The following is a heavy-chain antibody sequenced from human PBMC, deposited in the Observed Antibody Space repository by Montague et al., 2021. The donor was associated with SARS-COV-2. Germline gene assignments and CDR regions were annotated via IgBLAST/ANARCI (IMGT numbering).Heavy chain of an antibody. CDR1: GGSISNGGYY. V-gene: IGHV4-39*01. D-gene: IGHD6-13*01. Sequence: SETLSLTCTVSGGSISNGGYYWGWIRQPPGEGLEWIGSISYSGTTYYKPSLNSRVTISVDTSKNQFSLKLSSVTAADTAVYYCACLRATGTGGGYSGCWGQGTLVTVSS. CDR3: ACLRATGTGGGYSGC. CDR2: ISYSGTT. J-gene: IGHJ4*02.